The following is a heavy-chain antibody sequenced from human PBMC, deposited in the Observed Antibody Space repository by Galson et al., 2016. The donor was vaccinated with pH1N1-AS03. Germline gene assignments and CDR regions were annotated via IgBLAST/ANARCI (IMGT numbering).Heavy chain of an antibody. J-gene: IGHJ4*02. V-gene: IGHV3-7*01. D-gene: IGHD5-12*01. Sequence: SLRLSCAASGFNVSNYWMNWVRQAPGKGLEWVANIKEDGSAKYYVDSVKGQFTISRDNAKNSLYLQIDSLRGEDTAVYYCARDAPGYGGYVEWGQGTLVTVSS. CDR2: IKEDGSAK. CDR1: GFNVSNYW. CDR3: ARDAPGYGGYVE.